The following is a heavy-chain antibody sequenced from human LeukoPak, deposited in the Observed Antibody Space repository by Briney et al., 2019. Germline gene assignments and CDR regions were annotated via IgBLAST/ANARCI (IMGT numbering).Heavy chain of an antibody. J-gene: IGHJ5*02. CDR2: IYYSGST. D-gene: IGHD6-13*01. V-gene: IGHV4-39*07. CDR3: ARGRFGYSSSWYSGGAWFDP. CDR1: GGSISSSSYY. Sequence: PSETLSLTCTVSGGSISSSSYYWDWIRQPPGKGLERIGSIYYSGSTYYNPSLKSRVTISVDTSKNQFSLKLSSVTAADTAVYYCARGRFGYSSSWYSGGAWFDPWGQGTLVTVSS.